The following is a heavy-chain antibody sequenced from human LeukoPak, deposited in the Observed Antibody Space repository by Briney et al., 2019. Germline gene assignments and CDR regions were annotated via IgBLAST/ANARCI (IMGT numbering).Heavy chain of an antibody. CDR2: IYYSGST. Sequence: SETLSLTCTVSGGSISSYYWSWIRQPPGKGLEWIGYIYYSGSTNYNPSLKSRVTISVDTSKNQFSLKLSSVTAADTAVYYCARVGGSYFGAFDIWGQGTMVTASS. CDR3: ARVGGSYFGAFDI. V-gene: IGHV4-59*01. J-gene: IGHJ3*02. D-gene: IGHD1-26*01. CDR1: GGSISSYY.